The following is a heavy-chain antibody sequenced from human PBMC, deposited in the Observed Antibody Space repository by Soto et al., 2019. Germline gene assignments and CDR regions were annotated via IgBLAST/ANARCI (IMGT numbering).Heavy chain of an antibody. CDR3: ARSEASSSWSDYYYYGMDV. J-gene: IGHJ6*02. CDR1: GYTFTSYA. D-gene: IGHD6-13*01. Sequence: ASVKVSCKASGYTFTSYAMHWVRQAPGQRLEWMGWINAGNGNTKYSQKFQGRVTITRDTSASTAYMELSSLRSEDTAVYYCARSEASSSWSDYYYYGMDVWGQGTTVTVSS. V-gene: IGHV1-3*01. CDR2: INAGNGNT.